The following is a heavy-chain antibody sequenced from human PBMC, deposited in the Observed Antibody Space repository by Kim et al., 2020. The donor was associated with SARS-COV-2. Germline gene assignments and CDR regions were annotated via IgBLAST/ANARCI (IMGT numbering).Heavy chain of an antibody. J-gene: IGHJ6*02. CDR2: ISWQSDIL. D-gene: IGHD4-17*01. Sequence: GGSLRLSCVASGFTFDDYAMIWVRQVPGKGLEWVSGISWQSDILGYADSVRGRFTISRDNAKNSLYLQMNSLRPEDTALYYCAKDGRKLDGDYYYYGMDVWGQGTTVAVSS. CDR1: GFTFDDYA. CDR3: AKDGRKLDGDYYYYGMDV. V-gene: IGHV3-9*01.